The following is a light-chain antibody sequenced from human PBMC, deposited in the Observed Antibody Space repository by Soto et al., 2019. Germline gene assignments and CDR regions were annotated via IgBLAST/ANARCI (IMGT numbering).Light chain of an antibody. CDR2: ENN. CDR1: SSNIGSNY. V-gene: IGLV1-47*01. J-gene: IGLJ3*02. Sequence: QSVLTQPPSVSGTPGQRVTISCSGSSSNIGSNYVYWYQQLPGTAPKLLIYENNQRPSGVPDRFSGSKSGTSASLAISGLRSEDKSDYYCAAWDDSLSGLEFGGGTKVTVL. CDR3: AAWDDSLSGLE.